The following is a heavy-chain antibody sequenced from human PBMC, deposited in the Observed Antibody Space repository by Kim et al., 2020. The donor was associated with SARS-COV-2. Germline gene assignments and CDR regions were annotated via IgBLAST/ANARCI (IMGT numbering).Heavy chain of an antibody. V-gene: IGHV3-30*07. Sequence: GRFTISRDNSKNTLYMQMNSLRAEDTAVYYCARGLNDYDFWSGYPHGFDYWGQGTLVTVSS. D-gene: IGHD3-3*01. CDR3: ARGLNDYDFWSGYPHGFDY. J-gene: IGHJ4*02.